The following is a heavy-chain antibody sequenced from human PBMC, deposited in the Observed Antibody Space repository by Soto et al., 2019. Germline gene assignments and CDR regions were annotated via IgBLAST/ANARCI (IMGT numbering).Heavy chain of an antibody. J-gene: IGHJ4*02. D-gene: IGHD6-6*01. V-gene: IGHV3-30-3*01. Sequence: PGGSLRLSCAASGFTFSSYAMHWVRQAPGKGLEWVAVISYDGSNKYYADSVEGRFTISRDNSKNTLYLQMNSLRAEDTAVYYCARDWARTGDYWGQGTLVTVSS. CDR3: ARDWARTGDY. CDR2: ISYDGSNK. CDR1: GFTFSSYA.